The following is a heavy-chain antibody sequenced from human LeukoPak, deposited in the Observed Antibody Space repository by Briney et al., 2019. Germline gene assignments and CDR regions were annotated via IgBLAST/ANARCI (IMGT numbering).Heavy chain of an antibody. V-gene: IGHV3-15*01. CDR3: STAHYYYYFHMDV. CDR1: GFTFRDAW. CDR2: IKSKADGGTI. J-gene: IGHJ6*03. Sequence: GGSLRLSCAASGFTFRDAWMSWVRQAPGKGLEWVGHIKSKADGGTINYAAPVKGRFTILRDDSKNMLYLQMNSLKTEDTAVYYCSTAHYYYYFHMDVWGKGTTVTVSS.